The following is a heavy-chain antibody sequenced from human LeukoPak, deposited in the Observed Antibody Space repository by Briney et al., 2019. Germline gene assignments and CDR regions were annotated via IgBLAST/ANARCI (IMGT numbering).Heavy chain of an antibody. CDR3: AKEGRAVVTYFDY. J-gene: IGHJ4*02. CDR1: GFTVSNKY. V-gene: IGHV3-53*05. D-gene: IGHD3-22*01. Sequence: GGSLRLSCAASGFTVSNKYMTWVRQAPGKGLEWVSLIYSDGRTYYADSVKGRCTISRDNSKNTLYLQMNSLRTEDTAVYYCAKEGRAVVTYFDYWGQGTLVTVSS. CDR2: IYSDGRT.